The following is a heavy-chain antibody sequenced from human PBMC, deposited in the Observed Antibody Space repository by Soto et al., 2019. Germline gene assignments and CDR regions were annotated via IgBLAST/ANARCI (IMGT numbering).Heavy chain of an antibody. CDR3: ARDIMVRGVFRWFDP. D-gene: IGHD3-10*01. V-gene: IGHV1-18*01. J-gene: IGHJ5*02. CDR1: GYTFTSYG. Sequence: VSCKASGYTFTSYGISWVRQAPGQGLEWMGWISAYNGNTNYAQKLQGRVTMTTDTSTSTAYMELRSLRSDDTAVYYCARDIMVRGVFRWFDPWGQGTLVTVSS. CDR2: ISAYNGNT.